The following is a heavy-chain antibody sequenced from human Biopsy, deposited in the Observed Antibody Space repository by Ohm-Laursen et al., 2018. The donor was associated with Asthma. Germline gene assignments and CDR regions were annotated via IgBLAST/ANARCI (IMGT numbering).Heavy chain of an antibody. CDR1: GFSLSTSGMC. J-gene: IGHJ4*02. CDR2: IDWDDDK. Sequence: TQTLTLTYTFSGFSLSTSGMCVSWIRQPPEKALEWLALIDWDDDKYYSTSLKTRLTISKDTSKNQVVLTMTNMDPVDTATYYCARTIMIRGKYYFDYWGQGTLVTVSS. D-gene: IGHD3-16*01. CDR3: ARTIMIRGKYYFDY. V-gene: IGHV2-70*01.